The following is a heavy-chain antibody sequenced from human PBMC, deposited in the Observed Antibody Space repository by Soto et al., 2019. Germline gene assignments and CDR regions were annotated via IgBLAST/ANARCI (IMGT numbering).Heavy chain of an antibody. Sequence: SLQVSCKASGGTFSSYAISWVRQAPGQGLEWMGGIIPIFGTANYAQKFQGRVTITADESTSTAYMELSSLRSEDTAVYYCARSVNLLKPPQEDAIDIWGQGTMVTVSS. D-gene: IGHD1-20*01. CDR3: ARSVNLLKPPQEDAIDI. V-gene: IGHV1-69*13. J-gene: IGHJ3*02. CDR2: IIPIFGTA. CDR1: GGTFSSYA.